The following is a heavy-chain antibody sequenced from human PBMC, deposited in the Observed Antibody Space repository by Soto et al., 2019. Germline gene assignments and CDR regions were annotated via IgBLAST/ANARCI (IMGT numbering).Heavy chain of an antibody. D-gene: IGHD5-12*01. V-gene: IGHV4-30-4*01. CDR3: ARDNTYSGYDGWTDY. CDR1: GGSISSGDYY. J-gene: IGHJ4*02. CDR2: IYYSGST. Sequence: PSETLSLTCTVSGGSISSGDYYWSWIRQPPGKGLEWIGYIYYSGSTYYNPSLKSRVTISVDTSKNQFSLKLSSVTAADTAVYYCARDNTYSGYDGWTDYWGQGTLVTVS.